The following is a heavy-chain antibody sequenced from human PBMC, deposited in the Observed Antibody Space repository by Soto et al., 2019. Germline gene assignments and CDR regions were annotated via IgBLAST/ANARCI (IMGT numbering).Heavy chain of an antibody. CDR1: GYTFTGYY. D-gene: IGHD2-2*01. J-gene: IGHJ4*02. CDR2: INPNSGGT. Sequence: ASVKVSFKASGYTFTGYYMHWVRQAPGQGLEWMGWINPNSGGTNYAQKFQGWVTMTRDTSISTAYMELSRLRSDDTAVYYCARASCSSTSCYYMRLFDYWGQGTLVTVSS. V-gene: IGHV1-2*04. CDR3: ARASCSSTSCYYMRLFDY.